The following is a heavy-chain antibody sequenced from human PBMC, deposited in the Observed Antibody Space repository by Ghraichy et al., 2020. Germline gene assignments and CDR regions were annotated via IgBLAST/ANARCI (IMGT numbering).Heavy chain of an antibody. J-gene: IGHJ4*02. CDR1: GGTFSSYA. CDR3: ARVASGSYLGPGY. CDR2: IIPIFGTA. Sequence: SVKVSCKASGGTFSSYAISWVRQAPGQGLEWMGGIIPIFGTANYAQKFQGRVTITADESTSTAYMELSSLRSEDTAVYYCARVASGSYLGPGYWGQGTLVTVSS. D-gene: IGHD1-26*01. V-gene: IGHV1-69*13.